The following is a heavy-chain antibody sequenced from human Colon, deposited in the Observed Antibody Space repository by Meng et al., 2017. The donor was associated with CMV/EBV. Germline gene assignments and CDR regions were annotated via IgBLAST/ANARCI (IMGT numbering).Heavy chain of an antibody. CDR2: TYYRSKWYN. CDR3: ASWYFDY. J-gene: IGHJ4*02. V-gene: IGHV6-1*01. Sequence: SETLSLTCAISGDSVSSNSVAWHWIRQSPSRGLEWLGKTYYRSKWYNDYAASVKSRITINPDTSKYQFSLHLNSVTPEDTAVYYCASWYFDYWGQGNLVTVSS. CDR1: GDSVSSNSVA.